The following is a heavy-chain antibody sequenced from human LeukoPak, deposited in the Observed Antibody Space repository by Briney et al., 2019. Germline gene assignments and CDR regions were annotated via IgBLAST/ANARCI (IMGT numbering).Heavy chain of an antibody. Sequence: ASVKVSCKASGYTFTSYDINWVRQATGQGLEWMGWMNPNSGNTGYAQKFQGRVTMTRNTSISTAYMELSSLRSEDTAVYYCARDQKSLHDYGFYYYYYYYKDVWGKGTTVTISS. CDR1: GYTFTSYD. D-gene: IGHD4-17*01. V-gene: IGHV1-8*01. CDR3: ARDQKSLHDYGFYYYYYYYKDV. J-gene: IGHJ6*03. CDR2: MNPNSGNT.